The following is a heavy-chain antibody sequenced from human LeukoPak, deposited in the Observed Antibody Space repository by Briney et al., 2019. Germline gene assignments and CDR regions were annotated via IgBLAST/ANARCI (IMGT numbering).Heavy chain of an antibody. Sequence: SETLSLTCSVSGGSISSYYWSWIRQPPGKGLEWIGYIYYSGSTNYNPSLKSRVTISVDTSKNQFSLKLNSVTAADTAVYYCARDNWNYGSSMDVWGQGTTVTVSS. D-gene: IGHD1-7*01. CDR3: ARDNWNYGSSMDV. J-gene: IGHJ6*02. CDR2: IYYSGST. CDR1: GGSISSYY. V-gene: IGHV4-59*01.